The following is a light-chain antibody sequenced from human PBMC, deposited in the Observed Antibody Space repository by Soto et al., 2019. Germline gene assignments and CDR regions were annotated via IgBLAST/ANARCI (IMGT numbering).Light chain of an antibody. Sequence: EIVMTQSPATLAVSPGGGATVARKASQSISDTLAWYQQKPGQAPRLLIYSASRRATGFPGRFSGSRSGTDCKISLRSLQSDDLAVYYCQQYNNWPWTLTQGTKVDIK. CDR2: SAS. CDR3: QQYNNWPWT. J-gene: IGKJ1*01. V-gene: IGKV3-15*01. CDR1: QSISDT.